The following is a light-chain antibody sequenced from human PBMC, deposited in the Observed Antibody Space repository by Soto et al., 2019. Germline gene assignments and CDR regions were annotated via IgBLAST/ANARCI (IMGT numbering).Light chain of an antibody. CDR1: SSDVGGHNY. V-gene: IGLV2-14*01. CDR2: EVN. Sequence: QSVLTQPASVSGSPGQSITISCTGTSSDVGGHNYVSWYQQHPGKAPKLMIYEVNKRPSEVSNRFSGSKSGNTASPTIAGLRPEDEADYYCNSYTSRYTFVLGTGTKVTVL. CDR3: NSYTSRYTFV. J-gene: IGLJ1*01.